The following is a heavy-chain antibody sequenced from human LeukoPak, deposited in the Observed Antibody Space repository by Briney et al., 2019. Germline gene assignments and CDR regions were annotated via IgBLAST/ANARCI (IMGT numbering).Heavy chain of an antibody. Sequence: PGGSLRVSCAATGFTFSSYEMNWVRQAPGKGLEWVSYISSSGSTIYYADSVKGRFTISRDNAKNSLYLQMNSLRAEDTAVYYCARARIAAAGTVRGVFDYWGQGTLVTVSS. J-gene: IGHJ4*02. D-gene: IGHD6-13*01. V-gene: IGHV3-48*03. CDR3: ARARIAAAGTVRGVFDY. CDR1: GFTFSSYE. CDR2: ISSSGSTI.